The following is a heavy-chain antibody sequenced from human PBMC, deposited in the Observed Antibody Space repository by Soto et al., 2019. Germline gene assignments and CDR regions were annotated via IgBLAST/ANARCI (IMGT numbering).Heavy chain of an antibody. CDR2: ITPSSGST. V-gene: IGHV1-46*01. CDR3: ARAVSTKPAPIDY. CDR1: GYTFTTYY. D-gene: IGHD4-17*01. Sequence: QVQLVQSGAEVKNPGASVKVSCKASGYTFTTYYMHWLRQARGQGLEWMGIITPSSGSTRYEQKFQDKVTMTTDTSTSTVYMDLSSLRSEDTAVYYCARAVSTKPAPIDYWGQGTLVTVSS. J-gene: IGHJ4*02.